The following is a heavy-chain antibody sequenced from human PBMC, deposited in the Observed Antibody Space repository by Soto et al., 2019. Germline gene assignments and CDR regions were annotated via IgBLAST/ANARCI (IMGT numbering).Heavy chain of an antibody. CDR2: IYYSGST. Sequence: PSETLSLTCTVSGGSISSSSYYWGWIRQPPGKGLEWIGSIYYSGSTYYNPSLKSRVTISVDTSKNQFSLKLSSVTAADTAVYYCARVIAAEYFDYWGQGTLVTVSS. V-gene: IGHV4-39*01. CDR1: GGSISSSSYY. CDR3: ARVIAAEYFDY. D-gene: IGHD6-13*01. J-gene: IGHJ4*02.